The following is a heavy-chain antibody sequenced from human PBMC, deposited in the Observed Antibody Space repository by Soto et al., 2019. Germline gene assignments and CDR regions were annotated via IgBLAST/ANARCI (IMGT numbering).Heavy chain of an antibody. CDR2: IYYGGSI. D-gene: IGHD2-8*02. V-gene: IGHV4-59*08. CDR3: TRYWPWGTLAY. CDR1: GGPISSDY. Sequence: QVQLQESGPGLVKPSETLSLTCTVSGGPISSDYWGWIRQPPGKGLEWIGNIYYGGSINYNPSLDSRLALPVYTTKNQCSLKLTSVTAVDTFVYHCTRYWPWGTLAYWGQGTLVTVSS. J-gene: IGHJ4*02.